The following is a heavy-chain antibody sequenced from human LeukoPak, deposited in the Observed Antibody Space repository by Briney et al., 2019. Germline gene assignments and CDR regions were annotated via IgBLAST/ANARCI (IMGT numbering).Heavy chain of an antibody. V-gene: IGHV3-7*01. J-gene: IGHJ3*02. Sequence: GGSLRLSRAASGFTFSSYWMSWVRQAPGKGLEWVANIKQDGSEKYYVDSVKGRFTISRDNARNSLYLQMNSLRAEDTAVYYCARDRRLGSYLDAFDIWGQGTMVTVSS. CDR1: GFTFSSYW. CDR2: IKQDGSEK. CDR3: ARDRRLGSYLDAFDI. D-gene: IGHD1-26*01.